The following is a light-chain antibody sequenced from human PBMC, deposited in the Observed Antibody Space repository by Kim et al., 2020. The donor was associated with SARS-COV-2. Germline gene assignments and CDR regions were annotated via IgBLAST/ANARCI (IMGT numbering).Light chain of an antibody. J-gene: IGLJ3*02. CDR1: STNVRSNP. Sequence: GERLTISESGSSTNVRSNPVSWDQPLPETAPKLIIYRNDQRHAGVPDRFSGSKSGTSASLAISGLQSEDEADYYCAAWDESLNGQVFGGGTKVTVL. CDR2: RND. CDR3: AAWDESLNGQV. V-gene: IGLV1-44*01.